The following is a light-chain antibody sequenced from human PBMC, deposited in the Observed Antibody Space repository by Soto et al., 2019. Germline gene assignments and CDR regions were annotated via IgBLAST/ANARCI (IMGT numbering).Light chain of an antibody. CDR2: AAS. Sequence: IQLTQSPSSLSASVGDRVTFTCRASQGISTFLAWYQQKAGKAPKPLIYAASTLQSGVSSRFSGSGSGTDFTLTISSLQPEDSAIYYCQQLHSYPITFGHGTRLEMK. CDR3: QQLHSYPIT. J-gene: IGKJ5*01. V-gene: IGKV1-9*01. CDR1: QGISTF.